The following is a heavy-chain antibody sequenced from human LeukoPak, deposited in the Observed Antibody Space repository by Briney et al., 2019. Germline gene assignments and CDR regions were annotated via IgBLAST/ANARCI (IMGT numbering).Heavy chain of an antibody. CDR2: IGGSGDKT. CDR3: VRRGDASSGWGDHDY. Sequence: GGSLRLSCAASGFTFNRNAISRVRQAPGKGLEWVSTIGGSGDKTFYADSVKGRFTISRDNSKNMLHLQMSSLTGEDTALYYCVRRGDASSGWGDHDYWGQGALVTVSS. J-gene: IGHJ4*02. CDR1: GFTFNRNA. D-gene: IGHD6-19*01. V-gene: IGHV3-23*01.